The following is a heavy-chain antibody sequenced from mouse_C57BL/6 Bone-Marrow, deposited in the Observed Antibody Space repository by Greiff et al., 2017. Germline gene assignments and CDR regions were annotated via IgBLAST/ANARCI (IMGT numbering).Heavy chain of an antibody. V-gene: IGHV1-26*01. J-gene: IGHJ3*01. CDR1: GYTFTDYY. CDR3: ARPNGNPFAY. Sequence: EVQLQQSGPELVKPGASVKISCKASGYTFTDYYMNWVKQSHGKSLEWIGDINPNNGGTSYNQKFKGKATLTVDKSSSTAYMELRSLTSEDSAVYYCARPNGNPFAYWGQGTLVTVSA. CDR2: INPNNGGT. D-gene: IGHD2-1*01.